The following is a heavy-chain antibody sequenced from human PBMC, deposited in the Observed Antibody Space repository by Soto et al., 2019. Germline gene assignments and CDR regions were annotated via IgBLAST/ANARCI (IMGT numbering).Heavy chain of an antibody. D-gene: IGHD3-22*01. V-gene: IGHV1-69*01. CDR1: GGTFSSHA. CDR3: VFYYDSSGYYDAFDI. Sequence: QVQLVQSGAEVKKPGSSVKVSCKASGGTFSSHAISWVRQAPGQGLEWMGGIIPIFGTVDYAQNFQGRVTITADESTTTAYMELSSLRSEDTAGYYCVFYYDSSGYYDAFDIWGQGTMVTVSS. CDR2: IIPIFGTV. J-gene: IGHJ3*02.